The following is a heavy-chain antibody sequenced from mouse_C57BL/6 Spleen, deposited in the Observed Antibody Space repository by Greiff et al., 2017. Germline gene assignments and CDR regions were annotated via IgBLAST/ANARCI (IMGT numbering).Heavy chain of an antibody. D-gene: IGHD1-1*01. J-gene: IGHJ3*01. CDR2: IHPNSGST. CDR3: ARPGCPYAFAY. V-gene: IGHV1-64*01. Sequence: VQLQQPGAELVKPGASVKLSCKASGYTFTSYWMNWVKQRPGQGLEWIGMIHPNSGSTNYNEKFKSKATLTVDKSSSTAYMQLSSLTSEDSAVYYCARPGCPYAFAYWGQGTLVTVSA. CDR1: GYTFTSYW.